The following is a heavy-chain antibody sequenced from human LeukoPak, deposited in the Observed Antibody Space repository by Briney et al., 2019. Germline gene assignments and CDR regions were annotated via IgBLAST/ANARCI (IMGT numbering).Heavy chain of an antibody. J-gene: IGHJ2*01. V-gene: IGHV4-59*01. CDR2: IYYSGTT. Sequence: SETLSLTCTVSGGSISNYYWSWIRQPPGKGLEWIGYIYYSGTTNYNPSLKSRVTISVDTSKNQFSLKLNSVTAADTAVYYCARGRHDYGDPRGPWYFDLWGRGTLVTVSS. CDR1: GGSISNYY. CDR3: ARGRHDYGDPRGPWYFDL. D-gene: IGHD4-17*01.